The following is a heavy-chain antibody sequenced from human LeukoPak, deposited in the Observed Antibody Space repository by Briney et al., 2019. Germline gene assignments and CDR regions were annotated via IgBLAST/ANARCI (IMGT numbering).Heavy chain of an antibody. CDR3: ASFTYYYDSSGYPRVY. D-gene: IGHD3-22*01. V-gene: IGHV3-30-3*01. CDR2: ISYDGSNK. J-gene: IGHJ4*02. Sequence: GGSLRLSCAASGFTFSSYAMHWVRQAPGKRLEWVAVISYDGSNKYYADSVKGRFTISRDNSKNTLYLQMDSLRAEDTAVYYCASFTYYYDSSGYPRVYWGQGTLVTVSS. CDR1: GFTFSSYA.